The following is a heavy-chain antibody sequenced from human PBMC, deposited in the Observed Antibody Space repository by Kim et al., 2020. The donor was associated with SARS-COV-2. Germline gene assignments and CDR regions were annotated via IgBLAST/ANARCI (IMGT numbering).Heavy chain of an antibody. J-gene: IGHJ6*02. D-gene: IGHD5-18*01. CDR1: GFTFSSYA. V-gene: IGHV3-23*01. CDR2: ISGSGGST. CDR3: AKNRGLIQLWSDYYYYGMDV. Sequence: GGSLRLSCAASGFTFSSYAMSWVRQAPGKGLEWVSAISGSGGSTYYADSVKGRFTISRDNSKNTLYLQMNSLRAEDTAVYYCAKNRGLIQLWSDYYYYGMDVWGQGTPVTVSS.